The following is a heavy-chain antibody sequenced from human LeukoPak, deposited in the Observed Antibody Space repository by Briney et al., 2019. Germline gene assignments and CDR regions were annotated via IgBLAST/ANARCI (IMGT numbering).Heavy chain of an antibody. D-gene: IGHD2-15*01. J-gene: IGHJ4*02. CDR2: ICSNDNNT. V-gene: IGHV3-23*01. CDR1: GFPFSSDA. Sequence: PGGSLRLSCAGSGFPFSSDAMNWVRQAPGKGLEWVSAICSNDNNTYYANSVKGRFTISRDNSKNTLSLQLNSLRAEDTAVYYCAKGTSSSCYSAPNYWGQGTLVTVSS. CDR3: AKGTSSSCYSAPNY.